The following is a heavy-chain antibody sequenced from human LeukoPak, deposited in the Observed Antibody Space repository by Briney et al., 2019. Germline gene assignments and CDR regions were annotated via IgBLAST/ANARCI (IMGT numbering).Heavy chain of an antibody. CDR1: GYAFTSYT. CDR3: ARAQEVYSYADNWFHP. J-gene: IGHJ5*02. V-gene: IGHV3-21*04. D-gene: IGHD5-18*01. CDR2: ISSSSSFI. Sequence: PGGSLRLSCAASGYAFTSYTMNWVRQAPGMGLEWVSSISSSSSFINYADSLKGRFTFSRDIAKNSLFLKMNSLRTEDTAVYSCARAQEVYSYADNWFHPWGEGTLLSVPS.